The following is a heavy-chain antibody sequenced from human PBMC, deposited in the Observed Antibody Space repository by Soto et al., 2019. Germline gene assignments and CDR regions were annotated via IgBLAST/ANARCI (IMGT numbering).Heavy chain of an antibody. CDR1: GFTFSSYA. D-gene: IGHD6-19*01. J-gene: IGHJ4*02. CDR3: ARDKKQWLAYFDY. V-gene: IGHV3-30-3*01. Sequence: PGGSLRLSCAASGFTFSSYAMHWVRQAPGKGLERVAVISYDGSNKYYADSVKGRFTISRDNSKNTLYLQMNSLRAEDTAVYYCARDKKQWLAYFDYWGQGTLVTVS. CDR2: ISYDGSNK.